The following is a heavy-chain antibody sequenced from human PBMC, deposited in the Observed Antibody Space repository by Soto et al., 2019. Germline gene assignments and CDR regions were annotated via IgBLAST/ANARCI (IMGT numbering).Heavy chain of an antibody. CDR3: ARAAYLRGYSGYGVDWFDP. Sequence: SETLSLTCTVSGGSISSYYWSWIRQPPGKGLEWIGYIYYSGSTNYNPSLKSRVTISVDTSKNQLSLKLSSVTAADTAVYYCARAAYLRGYSGYGVDWFDPWGQGTLVTVSS. J-gene: IGHJ5*02. V-gene: IGHV4-59*01. CDR2: IYYSGST. D-gene: IGHD5-12*01. CDR1: GGSISSYY.